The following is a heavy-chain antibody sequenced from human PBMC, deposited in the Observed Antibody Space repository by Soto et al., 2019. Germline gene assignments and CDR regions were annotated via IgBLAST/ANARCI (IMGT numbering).Heavy chain of an antibody. Sequence: QVQLVQSGAEVKKPGSSVKVSCKASGGTFSSDSFSWVRQAPGQGLEWMGGIIPMFDTPIYAQKFQDRVTVTADEPTGTAYMRLSSLRSGDTAVYYCARSGGLDRDFNYWGQGSLVTVSS. D-gene: IGHD2-15*01. CDR1: GGTFSSDS. J-gene: IGHJ4*02. CDR2: IIPMFDTP. V-gene: IGHV1-69*12. CDR3: ARSGGLDRDFNY.